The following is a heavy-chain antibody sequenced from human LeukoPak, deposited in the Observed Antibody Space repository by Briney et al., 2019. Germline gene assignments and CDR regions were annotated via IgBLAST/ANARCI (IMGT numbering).Heavy chain of an antibody. J-gene: IGHJ4*02. CDR1: GFTFSGYW. CDR2: INSDGSST. CDR3: AKRQLGHIDY. Sequence: GGSLRLSCAASGFTFSGYWMYWVRQAPGKGLVWVSLINSDGSSTNYADSVKGRFTISRDNSKNTLYLQMNSLRAEDTAVYYCAKRQLGHIDYWGQGTLVIVSS. D-gene: IGHD6-6*01. V-gene: IGHV3-74*01.